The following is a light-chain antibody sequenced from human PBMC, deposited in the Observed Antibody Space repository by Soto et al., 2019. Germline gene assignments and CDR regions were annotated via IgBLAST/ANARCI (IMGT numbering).Light chain of an antibody. CDR1: SSDVGSYNL. Sequence: IFRTKTSSDVGSYNLVSWYQQHPGKAPKLMIYEGSKRPSGVSNRFSGSKSGNTASLTISGLQAEDEADYYCCSYAGSSTYVFGTGTKVTVL. V-gene: IGLV2-23*01. J-gene: IGLJ1*01. CDR3: CSYAGSSTYV. CDR2: EGS.